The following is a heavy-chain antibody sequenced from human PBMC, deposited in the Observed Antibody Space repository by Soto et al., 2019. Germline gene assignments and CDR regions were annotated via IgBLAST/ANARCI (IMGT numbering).Heavy chain of an antibody. CDR2: IRCNGGRK. Sequence: GGSLRLSCAASGFTFSSYGMHWVRQAPGKGLEWVSGIRCNGGRKYYADSVKGRFTISRDNAKNTLHLQMNSLRAEDTALYYCAKDSVIDLWSGYFEWGPGTLVTVSS. D-gene: IGHD3-3*01. V-gene: IGHV3-30*02. CDR3: AKDSVIDLWSGYFE. J-gene: IGHJ4*02. CDR1: GFTFSSYG.